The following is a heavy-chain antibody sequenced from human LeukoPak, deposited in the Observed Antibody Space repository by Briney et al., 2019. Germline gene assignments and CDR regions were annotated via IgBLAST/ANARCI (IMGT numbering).Heavy chain of an antibody. J-gene: IGHJ4*02. V-gene: IGHV5-51*01. CDR3: ARQGTGKVDY. D-gene: IGHD1-1*01. Sequence: GESLKISCKGSGYTFSTYWIGWVRQMPGKGLEWMGIIYPGDSDTRYRASFQGHVTISADKSNSTAYLQWSSLEASDTAIYYCARQGTGKVDYWGQGTLVTASS. CDR2: IYPGDSDT. CDR1: GYTFSTYW.